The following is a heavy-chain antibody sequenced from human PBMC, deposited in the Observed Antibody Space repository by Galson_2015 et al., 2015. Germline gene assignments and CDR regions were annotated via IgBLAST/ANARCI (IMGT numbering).Heavy chain of an antibody. CDR1: GFTFSSYA. D-gene: IGHD2-15*01. Sequence: SLRLSCEVSGFTFSSYAMGWVRQALGTGLEGVSSIGDSGANTKYADSVKGRFTISRDNSKNTLYLQMNSLRGDDTAVYYCAKGGPYCSGGNCLGVFDPWGQGTLVTVSS. V-gene: IGHV3-23*01. J-gene: IGHJ5*02. CDR2: IGDSGANT. CDR3: AKGGPYCSGGNCLGVFDP.